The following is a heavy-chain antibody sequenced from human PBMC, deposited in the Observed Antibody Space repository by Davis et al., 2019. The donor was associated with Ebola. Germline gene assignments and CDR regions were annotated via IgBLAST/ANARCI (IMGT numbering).Heavy chain of an antibody. D-gene: IGHD2-2*01. CDR1: GFTFSSYA. V-gene: IGHV3-23*01. CDR3: AKVGYCSSTSCSSAAFDI. CDR2: ISGSGGST. J-gene: IGHJ3*02. Sequence: PGGSLRLSCAASGFTFSSYAMSWVRQAPGKGLEWVSAISGSGGSTYYADSVKGRFTISRDNSKNTLYLQMNSLRAEDTAVYYCAKVGYCSSTSCSSAAFDIWGQGTMVTVSS.